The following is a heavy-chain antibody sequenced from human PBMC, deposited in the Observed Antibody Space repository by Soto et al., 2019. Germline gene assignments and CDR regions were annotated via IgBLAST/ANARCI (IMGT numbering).Heavy chain of an antibody. J-gene: IGHJ6*02. V-gene: IGHV1-46*01. Sequence: ASLKVSCKASGYTFTSYYMHWVRQAPGQGLEWMGIINPSGGSTSYAQKFQGRVTMTRDTSTSTVYMELSSLRSEDTAVYYCARDRGSSSSDYYYGMDVWGQGTTVIVSS. CDR2: INPSGGST. CDR3: ARDRGSSSSDYYYGMDV. CDR1: GYTFTSYY. D-gene: IGHD6-6*01.